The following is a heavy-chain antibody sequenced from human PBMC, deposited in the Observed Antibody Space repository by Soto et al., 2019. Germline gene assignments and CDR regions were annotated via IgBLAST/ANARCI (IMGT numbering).Heavy chain of an antibody. Sequence: QLQLHESGPGLVKPSETLSLTCTVSGGSISSSGFSRGWVRQPPGKGLEWIGCAYYSGNTYYNPSLKSRVTIPVDTSGTQFSLRLNFVPAADTAVYYCTRVSSGWFAPWGKGTLVTVSS. J-gene: IGHJ5*02. CDR2: AYYSGNT. V-gene: IGHV4-39*01. CDR3: TRVSSGWFAP. D-gene: IGHD2-8*01. CDR1: GGSISSSGFS.